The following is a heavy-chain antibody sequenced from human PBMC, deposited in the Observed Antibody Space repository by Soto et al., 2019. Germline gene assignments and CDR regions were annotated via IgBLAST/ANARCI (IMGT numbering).Heavy chain of an antibody. Sequence: QVQLVQSGAEVKKPGSSVKVSCKASGGTFSSYTISWVRQAPGQGLEWMGRIIPILGIANYAQKFQGRVTITADKSTSTAYMELSSLRSEDTAVYYCARSSVNDYGDSNWFDPWGQGTLVTVSS. J-gene: IGHJ5*02. V-gene: IGHV1-69*02. CDR3: ARSSVNDYGDSNWFDP. CDR2: IIPILGIA. CDR1: GGTFSSYT. D-gene: IGHD4-17*01.